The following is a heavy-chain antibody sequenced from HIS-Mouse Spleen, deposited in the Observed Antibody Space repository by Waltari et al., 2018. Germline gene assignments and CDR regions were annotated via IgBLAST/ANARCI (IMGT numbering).Heavy chain of an antibody. CDR2: IYTRGST. CDR1: GGSISSYY. J-gene: IGHJ3*02. CDR3: ARDFHDFWSGYYGGDKKHDAFDI. V-gene: IGHV4-4*07. D-gene: IGHD3-3*01. Sequence: QVQLQESGPGLVKPSENLSLTFTVAGGSISSYYWTWLRPPAGKGLEWIGRIYTRGSTNYNPSLKSRVTMSVDTSKNQFSLKLSSVTAADTAVYYCARDFHDFWSGYYGGDKKHDAFDIWGQGTMVTVSS.